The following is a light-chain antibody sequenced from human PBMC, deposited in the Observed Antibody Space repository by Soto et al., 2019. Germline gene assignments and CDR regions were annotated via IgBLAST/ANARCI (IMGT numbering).Light chain of an antibody. CDR2: DGS. Sequence: EIVLTQSPATLSLSPGERATLSCRASQSVNIYLAWYQQKPGQAPRLLIYDGSNGATGVPARFSGSGSGTDFTLTISSLEPEDFAVYYCQQRFGWPPITFGQGTRLEI. J-gene: IGKJ5*01. V-gene: IGKV3-11*01. CDR3: QQRFGWPPIT. CDR1: QSVNIY.